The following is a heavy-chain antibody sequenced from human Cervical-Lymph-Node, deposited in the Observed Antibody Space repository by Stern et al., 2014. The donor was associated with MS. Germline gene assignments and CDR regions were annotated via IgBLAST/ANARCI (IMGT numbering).Heavy chain of an antibody. CDR2: ISRGGSNI. J-gene: IGHJ6*02. Sequence: QMQLVQSGGGLVKPGGSLRLSCAASGFTFSDSYMNWIRQAPGQGLEWISYISRGGSNIFYAESEKGGVTISRDNAKNSLYLQMNSLRAEDTAVYYCARGFNYYYGMDVWGQGTMVTVPS. V-gene: IGHV3-11*01. CDR3: ARGFNYYYGMDV. D-gene: IGHD3-10*01. CDR1: GFTFSDSY.